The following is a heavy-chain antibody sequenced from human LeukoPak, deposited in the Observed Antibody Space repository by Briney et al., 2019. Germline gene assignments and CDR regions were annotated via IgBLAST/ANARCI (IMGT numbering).Heavy chain of an antibody. CDR3: ATVGDEVGATGPEAFDI. CDR2: FDPEDGET. CDR1: GYTLTELS. D-gene: IGHD1-26*01. Sequence: ASVKVSCKVSGYTLTELSMHWVRQAPGKGLEWMGGFDPEDGETIYAQKFQGRVTMTEDTSTDTAYMELSSLRSEDTAVYYCATVGDEVGATGPEAFDIWGQGTMVIVSS. J-gene: IGHJ3*02. V-gene: IGHV1-24*01.